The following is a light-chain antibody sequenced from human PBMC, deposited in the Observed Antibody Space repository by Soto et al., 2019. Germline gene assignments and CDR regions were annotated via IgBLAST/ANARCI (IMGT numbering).Light chain of an antibody. V-gene: IGKV1-17*01. Sequence: DIQMTQSPSSLSASVGDRVTITCRSSLDIRLDLGWYQQSPGKAPKRLIYGASTLQADVPGRFSCSGSETRFALTISSLRPDNLGTYYCLLRKNDPLTFEDGNKVSIK. CDR1: LDIRLD. CDR2: GAS. J-gene: IGKJ1*01. CDR3: LLRKNDPLT.